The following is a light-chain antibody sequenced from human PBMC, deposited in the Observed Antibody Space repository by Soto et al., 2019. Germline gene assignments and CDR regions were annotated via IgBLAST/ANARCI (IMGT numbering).Light chain of an antibody. J-gene: IGKJ4*01. V-gene: IGKV3-15*01. Sequence: EIVMTQSPATLPVSPGERATLSCRASQSVSSSLAWYQQKPGQAPRLLIYGASTRATGIPARFSGSGSGTEFTLTISSLQSEDFAVYYCQQYGTSLLTFGGGTKVEIK. CDR2: GAS. CDR3: QQYGTSLLT. CDR1: QSVSSS.